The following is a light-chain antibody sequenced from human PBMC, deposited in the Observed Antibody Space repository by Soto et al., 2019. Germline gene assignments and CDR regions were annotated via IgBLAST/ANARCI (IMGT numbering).Light chain of an antibody. CDR3: CSYTSNITPYV. J-gene: IGLJ1*01. Sequence: QSALTQPASVSGSPGQSITISCTGTSSDIGGHNDVSWYQQHPGKAPKLLIYGVSNRPSGVSYRFTASKSGNTASLTISGLQAEDESDYYCCSYTSNITPYVFGTGTTLTVL. CDR1: SSDIGGHND. CDR2: GVS. V-gene: IGLV2-14*01.